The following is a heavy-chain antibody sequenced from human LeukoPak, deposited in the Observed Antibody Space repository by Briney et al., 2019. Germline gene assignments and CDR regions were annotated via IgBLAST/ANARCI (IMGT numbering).Heavy chain of an antibody. CDR1: GVSIDSYY. V-gene: IGHV4-59*01. Sequence: KPSETLSLTCTVPGVSIDSYYWNWIRQPPGKGLEWIGYIHYNGGTNYNPSLQSRVTTSVDTSKHQVSLRLSSVTAADTAVYYCARARIRGMYDAFDIRGQGTMVTVSS. D-gene: IGHD3-10*01. CDR3: ARARIRGMYDAFDI. CDR2: IHYNGGT. J-gene: IGHJ3*02.